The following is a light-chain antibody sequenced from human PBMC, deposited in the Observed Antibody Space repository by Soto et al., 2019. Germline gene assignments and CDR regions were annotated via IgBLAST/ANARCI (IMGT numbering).Light chain of an antibody. CDR3: QQYNSYPLT. Sequence: DIQMTQSPSTLSASVGDRVTITCRASQSISSLLAWYQQKPGKAPKLLIYDASSLESGVPSRFSGSGSGTEFTLPISSLQPDDFATYYCQQYNSYPLTFGGGTKVEIK. CDR2: DAS. CDR1: QSISSL. V-gene: IGKV1-5*01. J-gene: IGKJ4*01.